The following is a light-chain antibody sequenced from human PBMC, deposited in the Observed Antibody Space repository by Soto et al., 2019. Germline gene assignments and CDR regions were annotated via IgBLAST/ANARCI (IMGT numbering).Light chain of an antibody. CDR1: QSVSKF. V-gene: IGKV3-11*01. Sequence: EIVLTQSPATLSLSPGERVTLSCRASQSVSKFLAWYQQRPGQAPRLLMYDVSNRATGIPARFSGSGSGTDFTLTISGLEPEDVAVYYCQHRSNFGPGTEVDIK. J-gene: IGKJ3*01. CDR3: QHRSN. CDR2: DVS.